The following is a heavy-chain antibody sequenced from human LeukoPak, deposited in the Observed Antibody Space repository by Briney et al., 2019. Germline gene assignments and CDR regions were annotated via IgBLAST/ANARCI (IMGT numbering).Heavy chain of an antibody. V-gene: IGHV3-11*06. Sequence: GGPLSLCCAASGCTFSDYYMSWIRMAPGKRQERGSYNSGSSSYIKYADFVKRGFTISGNNAKNSLHLHMNSQGADDTAVYYCARELVSAQNNWFDPWRQGTLVTVCS. CDR3: ARELVSAQNNWFDP. D-gene: IGHD5/OR15-5a*01. CDR1: GCTFSDYY. J-gene: IGHJ5*02. CDR2: NSGSSSYI.